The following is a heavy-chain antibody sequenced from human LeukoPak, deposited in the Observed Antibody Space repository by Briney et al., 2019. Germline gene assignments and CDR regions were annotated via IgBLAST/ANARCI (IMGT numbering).Heavy chain of an antibody. Sequence: TLSLTCTVSGGSISSGSYYWSWIRQPAGKGLEWIGRIYTSGSTNYNPSLKSRVTISVDTSKNQFSLKLSSVTAADTAVYYCARGLGYCSGGCCSAFDYWGQGTLVTVSS. V-gene: IGHV4-61*02. CDR1: GGSISSGSYY. D-gene: IGHD2-15*01. CDR2: IYTSGST. CDR3: ARGLGYCSGGCCSAFDY. J-gene: IGHJ4*02.